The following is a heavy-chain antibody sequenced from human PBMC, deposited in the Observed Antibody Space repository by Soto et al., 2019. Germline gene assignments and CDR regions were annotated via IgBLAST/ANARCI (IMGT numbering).Heavy chain of an antibody. CDR3: SRLRADEYYYYMDV. V-gene: IGHV4-39*01. J-gene: IGHJ6*03. CDR2: IYYSGST. Sequence: QRQLQESGPGLVKPSETLSLTCTVSGGAISSSSYYWGWIRQPPGKGLEWIGSIYYSGSTYYNRSPTSRGTIPVDPSKNQFSLKRSSVAAADTAVYYCSRLRADEYYYYMDVWGKGTTVTVSS. CDR1: GGAISSSSYY.